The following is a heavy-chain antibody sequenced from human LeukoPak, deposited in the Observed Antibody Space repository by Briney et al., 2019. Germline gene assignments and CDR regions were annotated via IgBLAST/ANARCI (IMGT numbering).Heavy chain of an antibody. V-gene: IGHV3-23*01. CDR3: AKDYSFWSGCFDY. D-gene: IGHD3-3*01. J-gene: IGHJ4*02. CDR2: ISGSGGST. CDR1: GFTFSSYA. Sequence: GGSLRLSCAASGFTFSSYAMSWVRQAPGKGLEWVSAISGSGGSTYYADSVKGRFTISRNNSKNTLYLQMNSLRAEDTAVYYCAKDYSFWSGCFDYWGQGTLVTVSS.